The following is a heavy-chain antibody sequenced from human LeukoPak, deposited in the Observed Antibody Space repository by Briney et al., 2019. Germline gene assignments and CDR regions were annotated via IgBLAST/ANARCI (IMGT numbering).Heavy chain of an antibody. CDR2: IYTSGST. CDR1: GGSISSYY. CDR3: ARLRVDITRGGFDY. Sequence: SETLSLTCTVSGGSISSYYWSWIRQPPGKGLEWIGYIYTSGSTNYNPSLKSRVTILVDTSKNQFSLKLSSVTAADTAVYYCARLRVDITRGGFDYWGQGTLVTVSS. D-gene: IGHD5-12*01. V-gene: IGHV4-4*09. J-gene: IGHJ4*02.